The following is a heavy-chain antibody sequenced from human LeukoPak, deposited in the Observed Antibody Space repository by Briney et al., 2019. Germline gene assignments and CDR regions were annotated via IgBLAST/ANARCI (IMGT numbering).Heavy chain of an antibody. V-gene: IGHV3-30*04. D-gene: IGHD3-9*01. CDR3: ARGMDYDILAGPPDY. Sequence: GGSLRLSCAASEFTFSRYAMHWVRQAPDKGQERVALISYDGSNKEFADSVKGRFTISRDNSKNSLYLQMNSLRGEDTAMYYCARGMDYDILAGPPDYWGQETLVTVSS. CDR2: ISYDGSNK. J-gene: IGHJ4*02. CDR1: EFTFSRYA.